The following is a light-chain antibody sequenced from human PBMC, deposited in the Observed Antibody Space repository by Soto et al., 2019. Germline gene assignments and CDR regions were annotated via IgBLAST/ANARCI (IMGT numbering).Light chain of an antibody. V-gene: IGKV1-5*03. J-gene: IGKJ2*01. Sequence: DIQMTQSPSTLSASVGDRVTITCRASQTIGSLLAWYQQKAGRAPKLLIYKASTLESGDPSRFSGGRSWTEFTLTISSLQPDDFVAYYCQHYNSYPPMYTFCQGTKLEI. CDR1: QTIGSL. CDR2: KAS. CDR3: QHYNSYPPMYT.